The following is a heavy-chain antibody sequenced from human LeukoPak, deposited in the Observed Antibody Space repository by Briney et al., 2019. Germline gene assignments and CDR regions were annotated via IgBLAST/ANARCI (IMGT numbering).Heavy chain of an antibody. V-gene: IGHV3-23*01. D-gene: IGHD5-12*01. CDR2: ISGTGENT. CDR3: ARVGARDYYMDV. CDR1: GITFSSYG. Sequence: GGSLRLSCAASGITFSSYGMSWVRQAPGKGLEWVSGISGTGENTYYADSVKGRFTISRDNSKNTLYLQVNSLRAEDTAVYYCARVGARDYYMDVWGKGTTVTVSS. J-gene: IGHJ6*03.